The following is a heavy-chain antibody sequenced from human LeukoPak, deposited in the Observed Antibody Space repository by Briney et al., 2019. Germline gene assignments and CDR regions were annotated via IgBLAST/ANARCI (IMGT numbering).Heavy chain of an antibody. CDR3: ARWSGWNDPYYFDY. Sequence: SETLSLTCTVSGGSISSYYWSWIRQPPGKGLEWIGYIYYSGSTNYNPSLKSRVTISVDASKNQFSLKLSSVTAADTAVYYCARWSGWNDPYYFDYWGQGTLVTVSS. V-gene: IGHV4-59*08. CDR2: IYYSGST. J-gene: IGHJ4*02. D-gene: IGHD1-1*01. CDR1: GGSISSYY.